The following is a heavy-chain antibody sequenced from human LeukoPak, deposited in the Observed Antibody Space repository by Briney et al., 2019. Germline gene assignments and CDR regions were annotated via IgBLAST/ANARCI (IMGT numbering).Heavy chain of an antibody. V-gene: IGHV4-59*08. J-gene: IGHJ6*02. CDR2: IYYSGST. CDR3: ARQVGDTDYYYYGMDV. D-gene: IGHD2-15*01. CDR1: GGSISSYY. Sequence: ASESLSLTCTVSGGSISSYYWSWIRQPPGKGLEWIGYIYYSGSTNYNPSLKSRVTISVDTSKNQFSLKLSSVTAADTAVYYCARQVGDTDYYYYGMDVWGQGTTVTVSS.